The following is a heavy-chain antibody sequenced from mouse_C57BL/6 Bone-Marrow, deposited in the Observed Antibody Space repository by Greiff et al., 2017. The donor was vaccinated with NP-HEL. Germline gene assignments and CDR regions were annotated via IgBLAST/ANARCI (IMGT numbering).Heavy chain of an antibody. CDR3: TTKRNYLDY. CDR1: GFNIKDDY. V-gene: IGHV14-4*01. CDR2: IDPENGDP. Sequence: EVQLQQSGAELVRPGASVKLSCTASGFNIKDDYMHWVKQRPEQGLEWIGWIDPENGDPEDASKCQGKATIAADTSSNTAYLQLSSLTSEDTAVYYCTTKRNYLDYWGQGTTLTVSS. J-gene: IGHJ2*01.